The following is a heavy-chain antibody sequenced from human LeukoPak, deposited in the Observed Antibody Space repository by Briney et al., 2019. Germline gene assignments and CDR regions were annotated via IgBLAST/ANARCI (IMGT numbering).Heavy chain of an antibody. J-gene: IGHJ4*02. V-gene: IGHV3-20*04. Sequence: PGGSLRLSCAASGFTFDDYGMSWVRQAPGKGLEWVSGINWNGGSTGYADSVKGRFTISRDSAKNSLYLQMNSLRAEDTALYYCARDGGAYYDSSGYTDYWGQGTLVTVSS. CDR2: INWNGGST. CDR1: GFTFDDYG. CDR3: ARDGGAYYDSSGYTDY. D-gene: IGHD3-22*01.